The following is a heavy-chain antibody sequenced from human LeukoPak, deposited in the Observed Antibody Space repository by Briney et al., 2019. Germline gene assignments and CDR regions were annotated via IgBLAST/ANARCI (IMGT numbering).Heavy chain of an antibody. Sequence: PGRSLRLSCAASGFTFSSYEMNWVRQAPGKGLEWVSYISSSGSTIYYADSVKGRFTISRDNAKNSLYLQKNSLRAEETAVYYCARARPEVVVAARDNWFDPWGQGTLVTVSS. J-gene: IGHJ5*02. D-gene: IGHD2-15*01. CDR1: GFTFSSYE. CDR2: ISSSGSTI. CDR3: ARARPEVVVAARDNWFDP. V-gene: IGHV3-48*03.